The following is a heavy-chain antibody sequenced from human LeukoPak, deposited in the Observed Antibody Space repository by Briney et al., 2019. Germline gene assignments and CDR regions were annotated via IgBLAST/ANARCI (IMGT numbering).Heavy chain of an antibody. CDR3: ARNGYYDSSGTHELDY. Sequence: ASVKVSCKASGYTFTGYYMHWVRQAPGQGLEWMGIINPSGGSTSYAQKFQGRVTMTRDMSTSTVYMELSSLRSEDTAVYYCARNGYYDSSGTHELDYWGQGTLVTVSS. D-gene: IGHD3-22*01. CDR2: INPSGGST. CDR1: GYTFTGYY. V-gene: IGHV1-46*01. J-gene: IGHJ4*02.